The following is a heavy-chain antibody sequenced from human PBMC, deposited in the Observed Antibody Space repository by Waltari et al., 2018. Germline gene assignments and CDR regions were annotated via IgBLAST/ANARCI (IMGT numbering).Heavy chain of an antibody. J-gene: IGHJ4*02. Sequence: VQLVESGGGLVQPGRSLRLSCTASGFTFGDYAMSWVRQAPGKGLEWVGFIRSKAYGGTTEYAASVKGRFTISRDDSKSIAYLQMNSLKTEDTAVYYCTRELRYFDWLDYWGQGTLVTVSS. V-gene: IGHV3-49*04. CDR3: TRELRYFDWLDY. CDR2: IRSKAYGGTT. D-gene: IGHD3-9*01. CDR1: GFTFGDYA.